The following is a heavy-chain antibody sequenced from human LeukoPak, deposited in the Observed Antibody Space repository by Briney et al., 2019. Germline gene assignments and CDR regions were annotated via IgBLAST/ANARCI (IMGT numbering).Heavy chain of an antibody. CDR2: INPNSGGT. CDR3: ARVKAMAAHFDY. D-gene: IGHD6-19*01. V-gene: IGHV1-2*02. CDR1: GYTFTGYY. J-gene: IGHJ4*02. Sequence: ASVKVSCKASGYTFTGYYMHWVRQAPGQGLEWMGWINPNSGGTNYAQKFQGRVTMTRDTSISTAYVELSRLRSDDTAVYYCARVKAMAAHFDYWGQGTLVTVSS.